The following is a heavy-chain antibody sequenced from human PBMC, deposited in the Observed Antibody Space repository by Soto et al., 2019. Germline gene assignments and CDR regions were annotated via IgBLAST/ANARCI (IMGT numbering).Heavy chain of an antibody. CDR2: ISGSGGST. D-gene: IGHD3-9*01. V-gene: IGHV3-23*01. CDR3: AKGGRYFDWLFLGAWVDY. J-gene: IGHJ4*02. CDR1: GFTFSSYA. Sequence: EVQLLESGGGLVQPGGSLRLSCAASGFTFSSYAMSWVRQAPGKGLEWVSAISGSGGSTYYADSVKGRFTISRDNSKNTLYLQMNSLRAEDTAVYYCAKGGRYFDWLFLGAWVDYWGQGTLVTVSS.